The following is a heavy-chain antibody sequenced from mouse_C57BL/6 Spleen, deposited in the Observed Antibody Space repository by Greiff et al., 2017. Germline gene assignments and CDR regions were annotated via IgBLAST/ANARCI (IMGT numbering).Heavy chain of an antibody. CDR1: GFTFSSYA. Sequence: EVQLVESGGGLVKPGGSLKLSCAASGFTFSSYAMSWVRQTPEKRLEWVATISDGGSYTYYPDNVKGRFTISRDNAKNNLYLQMSHLKSEDTAMYYCARAREGNFDYWGQGTTLTVSS. J-gene: IGHJ2*01. V-gene: IGHV5-4*01. CDR2: ISDGGSYT. CDR3: ARAREGNFDY.